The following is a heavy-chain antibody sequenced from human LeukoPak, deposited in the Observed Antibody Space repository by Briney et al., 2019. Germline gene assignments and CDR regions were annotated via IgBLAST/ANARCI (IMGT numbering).Heavy chain of an antibody. Sequence: KPSETLSLTCTVSGGSISSYYWSWIRQPAGKGLEWIGRIYTSGSTNYNPSLKGRVTMSVDTSKNQFSLRLSSVTAADTAVYYCARGPQYSSNWYWDYWGQGTLVTVSS. CDR2: IYTSGST. J-gene: IGHJ4*02. V-gene: IGHV4-4*07. CDR1: GGSISSYY. D-gene: IGHD6-13*01. CDR3: ARGPQYSSNWYWDY.